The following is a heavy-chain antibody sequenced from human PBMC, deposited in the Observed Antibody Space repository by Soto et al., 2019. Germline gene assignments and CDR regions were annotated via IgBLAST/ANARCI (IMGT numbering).Heavy chain of an antibody. CDR1: GFTFSSYG. D-gene: IGHD4-17*01. Sequence: GGSLRLSCAASGFTFSSYGMHWVRQAPGKGLEWVAVIWYDGSNKYYADSVKGRFTISRDNSKNTLYLQMNSLRAEDTTVYYCARDSDYGGNSAYYYGMDVWGQGTTVTVSS. CDR3: ARDSDYGGNSAYYYGMDV. CDR2: IWYDGSNK. V-gene: IGHV3-33*01. J-gene: IGHJ6*02.